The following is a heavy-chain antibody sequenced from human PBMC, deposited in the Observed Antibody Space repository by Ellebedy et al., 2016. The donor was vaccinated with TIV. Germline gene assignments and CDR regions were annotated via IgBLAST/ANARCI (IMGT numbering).Heavy chain of an antibody. Sequence: GGSLRLSXVASGFNFKTFAMIWVRQAPGKGLEWVSSITGGAGNPDYAESVKGRFTMSRDNSKSTVFLQMTSLKPEDTAVYYCAKGSTILSYFYMEVWGKGTTVTVSS. CDR3: AKGSTILSYFYMEV. J-gene: IGHJ6*03. V-gene: IGHV3-23*01. CDR1: GFNFKTFA. CDR2: ITGGAGNP. D-gene: IGHD3-3*01.